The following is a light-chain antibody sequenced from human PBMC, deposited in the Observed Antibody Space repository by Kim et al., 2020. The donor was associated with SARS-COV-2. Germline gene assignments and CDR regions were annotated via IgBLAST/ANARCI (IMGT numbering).Light chain of an antibody. V-gene: IGLV1-40*01. CDR2: GNN. CDR1: SSNIGAGYD. J-gene: IGLJ1*01. CDR3: QSYDSGLSGYV. Sequence: RVTISCTGTSSNIGAGYDVHWYQQLPGLAPKLLISGNNNRPSGVPDRFSGSRSGTSASLAITGLQAEDEADYYCQSYDSGLSGYVFGTGTKVTVL.